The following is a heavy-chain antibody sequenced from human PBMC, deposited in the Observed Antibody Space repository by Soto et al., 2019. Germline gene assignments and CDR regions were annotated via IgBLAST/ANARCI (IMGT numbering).Heavy chain of an antibody. D-gene: IGHD3-22*01. J-gene: IGHJ4*02. CDR2: IQYHGINK. V-gene: IGHV3-30*02. Sequence: PGGSLRLSCAPSGFTFSTYGMHWVRQAPGKGLEWVAFIQYHGINKDYADSVKGRFTISRDNSRNTLYLQMNSLRAEDTAVYYCARGLDYDSSGYYLDFWGQGALVTVSS. CDR1: GFTFSTYG. CDR3: ARGLDYDSSGYYLDF.